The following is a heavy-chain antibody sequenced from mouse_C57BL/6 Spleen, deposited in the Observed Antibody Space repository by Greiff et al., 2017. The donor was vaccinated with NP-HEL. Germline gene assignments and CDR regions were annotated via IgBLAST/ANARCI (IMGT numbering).Heavy chain of an antibody. CDR3: AISDYGSSTGFAY. CDR2: FHPYNDDT. CDR1: GYTFTTYP. V-gene: IGHV1-47*01. Sequence: QVQLQQSGAELVKPGASVKMSCKASGYTFTTYPIEWMKQNHGKSLEWIGNFHPYNDDTKYNEKLKGKATLTVEKSSSTVYLELSRLTSDDSAVYYCAISDYGSSTGFAYWGQGTLVTVSA. J-gene: IGHJ3*01. D-gene: IGHD1-1*01.